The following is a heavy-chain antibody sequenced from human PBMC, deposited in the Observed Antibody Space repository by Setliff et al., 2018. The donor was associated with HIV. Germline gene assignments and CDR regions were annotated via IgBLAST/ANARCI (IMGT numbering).Heavy chain of an antibody. CDR1: NFTFSFYG. D-gene: IGHD6-13*01. CDR3: TKNLYSSRWSPLDY. CDR2: TPNDGSYK. Sequence: PGGSLRLSCAASNFTFSFYGMHWVRQAPGKGLEWVAFTPNDGSYKNYADSVKGRFTISRDNSKNTLYLQMDSLRAEDTAVYYCTKNLYSSRWSPLDYWGQGTLVTVS. V-gene: IGHV3-30*02. J-gene: IGHJ4*02.